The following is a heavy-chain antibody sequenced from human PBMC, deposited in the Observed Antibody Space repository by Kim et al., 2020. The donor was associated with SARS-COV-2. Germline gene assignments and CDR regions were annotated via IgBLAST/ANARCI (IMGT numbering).Heavy chain of an antibody. CDR3: AKGRTIFGVVIELDY. Sequence: DSVKGRFTISRDNSKNTLYLQMNSLRAEDTAVYYCAKGRTIFGVVIELDYWGQGTLVTVSS. J-gene: IGHJ4*02. D-gene: IGHD3-3*01. V-gene: IGHV3-30*02.